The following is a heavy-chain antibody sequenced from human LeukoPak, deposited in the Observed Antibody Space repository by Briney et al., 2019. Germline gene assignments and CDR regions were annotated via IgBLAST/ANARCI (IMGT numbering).Heavy chain of an antibody. J-gene: IGHJ6*02. CDR2: INAGNGNT. CDR3: ARRYGEPHYGMDV. Sequence: ASVKVSCKASGYTFTSYGISWVRQAPGQRLEWMGWINAGNGNTKYSQKFQGRVTITRDTSASTAYMELSSLRSEDTAVYYCARRYGEPHYGMDVWGQGTTVTVSS. CDR1: GYTFTSYG. V-gene: IGHV1-3*01. D-gene: IGHD4-17*01.